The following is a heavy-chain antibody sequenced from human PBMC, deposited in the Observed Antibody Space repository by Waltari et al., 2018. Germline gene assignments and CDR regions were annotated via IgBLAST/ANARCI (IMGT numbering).Heavy chain of an antibody. D-gene: IGHD3-3*01. CDR2: ISGSGGST. Sequence: EVQLVESGGGLVQPGGSLRLSCAASGFTFSNYAMSWVRQAPGKGLEWVSAISGSGGSTYSADSVKGRFTISRDNSKDTLYLQMNSLRAEDTAVYYCVRFWSGSDYWGQGTLVTVSS. V-gene: IGHV3-23*04. CDR1: GFTFSNYA. CDR3: VRFWSGSDY. J-gene: IGHJ4*02.